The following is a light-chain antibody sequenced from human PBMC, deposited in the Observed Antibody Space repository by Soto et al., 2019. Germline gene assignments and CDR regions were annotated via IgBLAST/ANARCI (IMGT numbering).Light chain of an antibody. CDR3: QQYGSSPT. V-gene: IGKV3-20*01. J-gene: IGKJ5*01. CDR1: QSLTTRY. Sequence: EIVLTQSPGTLSLFPGERATLSCRASQSLTTRYLAWYQQKTGQAPRLLIYGASSRATGIPDRFSGGGSGTGFTLTINRLEPEAFAVYHCQQYGSSPTFGQGTRLEIK. CDR2: GAS.